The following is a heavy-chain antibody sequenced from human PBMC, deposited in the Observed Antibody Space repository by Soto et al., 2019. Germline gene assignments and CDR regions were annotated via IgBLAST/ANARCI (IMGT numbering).Heavy chain of an antibody. V-gene: IGHV3-30*03. CDR3: ARGDYDFFVLGRSQGADPI. CDR2: ISYDGSNK. CDR1: GFTFSSYG. J-gene: IGHJ4*02. Sequence: PGGSLRLSCAASGFTFSSYGMHWVRQAPGKGLEWVAVISYDGSNKYYADSVKGRFTISRDNSKNTLYLQMNSLRAEDTAVYYCARGDYDFFVLGRSQGADPIWGQGTVVTVSS. D-gene: IGHD3-3*01.